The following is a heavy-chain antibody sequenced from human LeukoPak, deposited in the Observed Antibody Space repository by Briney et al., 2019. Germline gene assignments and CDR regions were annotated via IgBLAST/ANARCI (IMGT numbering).Heavy chain of an antibody. CDR3: AREVGYYYGMDV. Sequence: PGGSLTLSCAASGFTLSSNGMSWVRQAPGKGREWVANIKQDGSETLYVDSVKGRCTISRDNAKNSLYLQMNSLRAEDTAVYYCAREVGYYYGMDVWGQGTLVTVSS. CDR2: IKQDGSET. D-gene: IGHD2-2*01. CDR1: GFTLSSNG. V-gene: IGHV3-7*01. J-gene: IGHJ6*02.